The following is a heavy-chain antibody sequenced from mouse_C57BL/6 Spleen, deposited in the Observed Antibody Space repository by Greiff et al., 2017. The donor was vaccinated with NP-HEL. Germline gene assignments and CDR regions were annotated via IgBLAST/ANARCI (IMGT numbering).Heavy chain of an antibody. J-gene: IGHJ2*01. D-gene: IGHD2-5*01. CDR3: ARRDYSNYFGSFDY. V-gene: IGHV1-64*01. CDR2: IHPNSGST. Sequence: QVQLQQPGAELVKPGASVKLSCKASGYTFTSYWMHWVKQRPGQGLEWIGMIHPNSGSTNYNEKLKSKATLTVDKSSSTAYMQLSSLTSEDSAVYYCARRDYSNYFGSFDYWGQGTTLTVSS. CDR1: GYTFTSYW.